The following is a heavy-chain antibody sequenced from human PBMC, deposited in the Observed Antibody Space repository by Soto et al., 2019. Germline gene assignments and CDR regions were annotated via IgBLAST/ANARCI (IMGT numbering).Heavy chain of an antibody. CDR2: ISSDSAYI. CDR3: AREGVTNYTDYYFDL. J-gene: IGHJ4*01. V-gene: IGHV3-21*01. CDR1: GFTFRSFT. D-gene: IGHD4-4*01. Sequence: GGSLRLSCAASGFTFRSFTMNWVRQAPGKGLEWVSTISSDSAYIYYTDALRGRFTISRDNAKNSLHLQMDSLRPEDTAIYYCAREGVTNYTDYYFDLWGHGALVTVSS.